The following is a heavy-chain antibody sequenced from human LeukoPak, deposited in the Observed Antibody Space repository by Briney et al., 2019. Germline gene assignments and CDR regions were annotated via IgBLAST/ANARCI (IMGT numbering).Heavy chain of an antibody. V-gene: IGHV4-61*02. J-gene: IGHJ6*03. CDR1: GGSISSGSYY. CDR2: IYSSGSI. Sequence: SETLSLTCTVSGGSISSGSYYWSWVRQPAGKGLEWIGRIYSSGSINYNPSLKSRVTISVDTSKNQFSLKLSSVTAADTAVYYCARAVGEYCSGGSCYFRPYYYYMDVWGKGTTVTVSS. CDR3: ARAVGEYCSGGSCYFRPYYYYMDV. D-gene: IGHD2-15*01.